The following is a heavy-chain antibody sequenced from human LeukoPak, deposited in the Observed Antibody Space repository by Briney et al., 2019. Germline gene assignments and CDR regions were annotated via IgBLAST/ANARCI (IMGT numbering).Heavy chain of an antibody. Sequence: GGSLRLSCAASGFTFSSYAMSWVRQAPGKGLEWVSAISGSGSSTYYADSVKGRFTISRDNSKNTLYLQMSSLRAEDTAVYYCAKDVSMIVVARGDYWGQGTLVTVSS. CDR2: ISGSGSST. CDR1: GFTFSSYA. J-gene: IGHJ4*02. D-gene: IGHD3-22*01. V-gene: IGHV3-23*01. CDR3: AKDVSMIVVARGDY.